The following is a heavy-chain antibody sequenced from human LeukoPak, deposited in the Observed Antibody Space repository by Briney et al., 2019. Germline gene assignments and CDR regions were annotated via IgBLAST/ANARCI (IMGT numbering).Heavy chain of an antibody. CDR1: GFNFRSYE. V-gene: IGHV3-48*03. CDR2: IGSSGTTA. D-gene: IGHD6-13*01. Sequence: GGSLRLSCAASGFNFRSYEMNWVRQAPGKWLEWVSYIGSSGTTAYYADSVKGRFTISRDNAKNSLYLQMNSLRAEDTAVYYCARDFSKYYLDYWGQGTLVTVSS. CDR3: ARDFSKYYLDY. J-gene: IGHJ4*02.